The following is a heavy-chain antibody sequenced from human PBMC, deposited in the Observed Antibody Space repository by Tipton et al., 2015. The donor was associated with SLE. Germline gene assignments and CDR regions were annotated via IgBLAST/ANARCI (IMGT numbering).Heavy chain of an antibody. CDR2: IYYSGNT. V-gene: IGHV4-39*07. Sequence: LRLSCTVSGGSISSSSYYWGWIRQPPGKGLEWIGSIYYSGNTFYNPSLKSRITISIDTSKNQFSLKLTSVTAADTAVYYCAKVLQGAMVPYYFASWGQGTLVTVSS. J-gene: IGHJ4*02. CDR1: GGSISSSSYY. D-gene: IGHD5-18*01. CDR3: AKVLQGAMVPYYFAS.